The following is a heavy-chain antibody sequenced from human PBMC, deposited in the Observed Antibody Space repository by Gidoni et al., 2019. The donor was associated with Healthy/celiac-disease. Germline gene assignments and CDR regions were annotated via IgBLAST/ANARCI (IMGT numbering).Heavy chain of an antibody. D-gene: IGHD6-13*01. CDR1: GFTFSSYA. Sequence: EVQLVESGGGLVQPGGSLRLSCAASGFTFSSYAMHWVRQAPGKGLEYVSAISSNGGSTYYANSVKGRFTISRDNSKNTLYLQMGSLRAEDMAVYYCARSGQQLVPDYWGQGTLVTVSS. CDR3: ARSGQQLVPDY. CDR2: ISSNGGST. V-gene: IGHV3-64*01. J-gene: IGHJ4*02.